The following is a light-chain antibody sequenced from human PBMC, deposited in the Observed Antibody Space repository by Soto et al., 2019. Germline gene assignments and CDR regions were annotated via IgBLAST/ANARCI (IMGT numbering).Light chain of an antibody. V-gene: IGLV2-14*01. CDR2: DVT. CDR3: SSYTISITPYV. CDR1: SSDVGGYNY. J-gene: IGLJ1*01. Sequence: QSALTQPASVSGSPGQSITISCTGTSSDVGGYNYVSWYQQHPGKVPKLMIYDVTNRASGVSDRFSGYKSGNTASLTISGLQAEDEADYYCSSYTISITPYVFGSGTKLTVL.